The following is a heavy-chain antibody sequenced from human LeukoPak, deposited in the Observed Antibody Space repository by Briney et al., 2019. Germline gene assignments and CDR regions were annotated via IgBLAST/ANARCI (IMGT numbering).Heavy chain of an antibody. V-gene: IGHV4-31*03. CDR3: ARSLLGYCSGGSCYLFDY. J-gene: IGHJ4*02. Sequence: SQTLSLTCTVSGGSISSGGYYWSWIRQHPGKGLEWIGYIYNSGSTYYNPSLKSRVTISVDTSKNQFSLKLSSVTAADTAVYYCARSLLGYCSGGSCYLFDYWGQGTLVTVSS. CDR1: GGSISSGGYY. CDR2: IYNSGST. D-gene: IGHD2-15*01.